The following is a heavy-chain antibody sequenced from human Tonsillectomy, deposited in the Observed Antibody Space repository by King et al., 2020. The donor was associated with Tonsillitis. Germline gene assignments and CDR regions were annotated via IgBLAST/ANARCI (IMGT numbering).Heavy chain of an antibody. CDR1: GYTFTGHY. CDR2: THPNGGGT. V-gene: IGHV1-2*02. D-gene: IGHD5-12*01. Sequence: LQLVQSGAEVKKPGASVKVSCKASGYTFTGHYMHWVRQAPGQGLEWMGWTHPNGGGTKYAQKFQGRVTMTRDTSISTAHMELSRLRSDDTAVYYCARGDRYSGYDSLDYWDQGTLVTVSS. CDR3: ARGDRYSGYDSLDY. J-gene: IGHJ4*02.